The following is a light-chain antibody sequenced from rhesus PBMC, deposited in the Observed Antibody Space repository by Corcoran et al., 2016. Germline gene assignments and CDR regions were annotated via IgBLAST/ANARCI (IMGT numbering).Light chain of an antibody. CDR1: QSVSSS. J-gene: IGKJ2*01. V-gene: IGKV3-42*03. CDR2: GAS. CDR3: QQYSNWPYS. Sequence: EIVMTQSPATLSLSPGERATLSCRASQSVSSSLAWYQQQPGQAPRLLLYGASSRATGIPDRFSGSGAGTEFTLTISSLEPEDFAFYYCQQYSNWPYSFGQGTKVEIK.